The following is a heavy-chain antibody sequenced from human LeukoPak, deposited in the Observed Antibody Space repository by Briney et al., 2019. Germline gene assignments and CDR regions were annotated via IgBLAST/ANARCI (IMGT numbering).Heavy chain of an antibody. J-gene: IGHJ4*02. Sequence: SETLSLTCTVSDDSISTGGYYWGWIRQHPGKGLEWIGFVHYSGSAYYNPSLKSRLTISVDTSKNQFSLRLSSVTAADTAVYYCARILGYSYGQADYWGQGTLVTVSS. D-gene: IGHD5-18*01. CDR1: DDSISTGGYY. CDR2: VHYSGSA. CDR3: ARILGYSYGQADY. V-gene: IGHV4-31*03.